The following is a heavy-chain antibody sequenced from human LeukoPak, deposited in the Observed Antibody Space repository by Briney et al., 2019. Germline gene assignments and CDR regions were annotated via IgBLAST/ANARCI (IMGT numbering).Heavy chain of an antibody. D-gene: IGHD6-13*01. CDR3: ARLPVAAGTLSDAFDI. CDR2: IKQDGSEK. CDR1: GFTFSSYW. V-gene: IGHV3-7*01. Sequence: PGGSLRLSCAASGFTFSSYWMSWVRQAPGKGLEWVANIKQDGSEKYYVDSVKGRFTISRDNAKNSLYLQMNSLRAEDTAVYYCARLPVAAGTLSDAFDIWGQGTMVTVSS. J-gene: IGHJ3*02.